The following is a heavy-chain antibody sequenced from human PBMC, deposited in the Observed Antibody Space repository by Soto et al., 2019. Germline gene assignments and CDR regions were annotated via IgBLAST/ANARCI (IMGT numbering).Heavy chain of an antibody. CDR3: ARDLKNCSSTSCYHYGMDV. CDR1: GYTFTGYY. J-gene: IGHJ6*02. Sequence: ASVKVSCKASGYTFTGYYMHWVRQAPGQGLEWMGWINPNSGGTNYAQKFQGRVTMTRDTSISTAYMELSRLRSDDTAVYYCARDLKNCSSTSCYHYGMDVWGQGTTVTVSS. D-gene: IGHD2-2*01. CDR2: INPNSGGT. V-gene: IGHV1-2*02.